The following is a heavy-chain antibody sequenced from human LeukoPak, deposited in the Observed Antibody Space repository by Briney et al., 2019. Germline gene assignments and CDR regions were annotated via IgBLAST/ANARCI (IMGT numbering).Heavy chain of an antibody. CDR1: GYSISSGYY. Sequence: SETLSLTCTVSGYSISSGYYWGWIRQPPGKGLEWIGSIYHSGSTYYNPSLKSRVTISVDTSKNQFSLKLSSVTAADTAVYYCARVSSGWDRTTFDYWGQGTLVTVSS. D-gene: IGHD6-19*01. J-gene: IGHJ4*02. V-gene: IGHV4-38-2*02. CDR2: IYHSGST. CDR3: ARVSSGWDRTTFDY.